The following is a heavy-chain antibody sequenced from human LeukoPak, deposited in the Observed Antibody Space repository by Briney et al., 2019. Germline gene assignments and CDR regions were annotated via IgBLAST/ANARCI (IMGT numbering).Heavy chain of an antibody. V-gene: IGHV3-21*01. Sequence: GGSLRLSCAASGFTFSSYSMNWVRQAPGKGLEWVSSISSSSSYIYYADSVKGRFTISRDNAKNSLYLQMNSLRAEDTAVYYCARDFTSLVRYLGEYWGQGTLVTVSS. D-gene: IGHD3-16*01. CDR1: GFTFSSYS. CDR2: ISSSSSYI. CDR3: ARDFTSLVRYLGEY. J-gene: IGHJ4*02.